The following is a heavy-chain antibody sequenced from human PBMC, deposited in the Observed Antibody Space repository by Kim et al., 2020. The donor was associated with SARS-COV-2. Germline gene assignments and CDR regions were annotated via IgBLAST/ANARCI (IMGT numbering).Heavy chain of an antibody. CDR3: AKGKGVIKGAFDM. J-gene: IGHJ3*02. V-gene: IGHV3-23*01. D-gene: IGHD3-10*01. Sequence: ADRVKGRFTISRENSKNTLYLQMNSLGADDTAVYYCAKGKGVIKGAFDMWGQGTMVIVSS.